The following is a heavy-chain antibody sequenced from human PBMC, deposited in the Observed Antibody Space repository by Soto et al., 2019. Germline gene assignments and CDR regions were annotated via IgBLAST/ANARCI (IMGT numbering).Heavy chain of an antibody. CDR3: ARIGRPFYYYDSSGYYYGAFDI. V-gene: IGHV4-31*03. CDR2: IYYSGST. CDR1: GGSISSGGYY. J-gene: IGHJ3*02. D-gene: IGHD3-22*01. Sequence: SETLSLTCTVSGGSISSGGYYWSWIRQHPGKGLEWIGYIYYSGSTYYNPSLKSRVTISVDTSKNQFSLKLSSVTAADTAVYYCARIGRPFYYYDSSGYYYGAFDIWGQGTMVTVSS.